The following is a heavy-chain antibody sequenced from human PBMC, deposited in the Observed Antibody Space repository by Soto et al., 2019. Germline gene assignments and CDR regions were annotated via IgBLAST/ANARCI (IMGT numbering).Heavy chain of an antibody. D-gene: IGHD3-10*01. CDR3: ARGTLYGSGNSNDY. CDR2: INHSGST. J-gene: IGHJ4*02. CDR1: GGSFSGYY. V-gene: IGHV4-34*01. Sequence: SETLSLTCAVYGGSFSGYYWNWIRQPPGKGLEWIGEINHSGSTNYNPSLKSRVTISVDTSKNQFSLKLSSVTAADTAVYYCARGTLYGSGNSNDYWGQGTLVTSPQ.